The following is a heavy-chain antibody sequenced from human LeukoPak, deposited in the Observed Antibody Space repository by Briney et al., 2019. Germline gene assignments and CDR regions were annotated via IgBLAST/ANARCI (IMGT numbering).Heavy chain of an antibody. CDR2: INPNSGGT. CDR1: GYTFTGYY. Sequence: GASVKVSCKASGYTFTGYYMHWVRQAPGQGLEWMGWINPNSGGTNYAQKFQGRVTMTRDTSISTAYMELSRLRSDDTAVYYCARVRVGYCRSTSCYYYYGMDVWGQGTTVTVSS. V-gene: IGHV1-2*02. CDR3: ARVRVGYCRSTSCYYYYGMDV. D-gene: IGHD2-2*01. J-gene: IGHJ6*02.